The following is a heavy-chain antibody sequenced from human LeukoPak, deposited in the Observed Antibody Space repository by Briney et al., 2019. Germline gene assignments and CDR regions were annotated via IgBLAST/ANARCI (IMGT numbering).Heavy chain of an antibody. Sequence: GGSLRLSCAASGFTVSTFYMTWVRQASGKGLEWVSAISGSGGSTYYADSVKGRFTISRDNSKNTLYLQMNSLRAEDTAVYYCAKDQYYGSGSYLPYYYYGMDVWGQGTTVTVSS. CDR2: ISGSGGST. CDR3: AKDQYYGSGSYLPYYYYGMDV. CDR1: GFTVSTFY. J-gene: IGHJ6*02. V-gene: IGHV3-23*01. D-gene: IGHD3-10*01.